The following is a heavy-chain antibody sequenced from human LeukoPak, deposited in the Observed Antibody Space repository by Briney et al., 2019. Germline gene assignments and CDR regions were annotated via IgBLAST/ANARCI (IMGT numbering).Heavy chain of an antibody. V-gene: IGHV1-18*01. CDR3: ARDPTTYYYHYGMDV. Sequence: ASVKVSCKASGYTFTSYGISWVRQAPGQGLEWMGWISAYNGNTNYAQKLQGRVTMTTDTSTSTAYMELRSLRSDDTAVYYCARDPTTYYYHYGMDVWGQGTTVTVSS. CDR2: ISAYNGNT. J-gene: IGHJ6*02. D-gene: IGHD1-1*01. CDR1: GYTFTSYG.